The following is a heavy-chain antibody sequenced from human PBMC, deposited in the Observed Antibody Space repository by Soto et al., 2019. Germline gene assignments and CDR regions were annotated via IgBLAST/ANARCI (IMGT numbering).Heavy chain of an antibody. D-gene: IGHD2-15*01. CDR1: GGSISSGGYY. V-gene: IGHV4-31*03. J-gene: IGHJ4*02. CDR3: ARRYGGNFDY. CDR2: IYYSGST. Sequence: QVQLQESGPGLVKPSQTLSLTCTVSGGSISSGGYYWSGIRQHPGKGLEWIGYIYYSGSTYYKPSLKSRVTISVNTSKNQFSLKLRSATAADTAVYYCARRYGGNFDYWGQGTLVTVTS.